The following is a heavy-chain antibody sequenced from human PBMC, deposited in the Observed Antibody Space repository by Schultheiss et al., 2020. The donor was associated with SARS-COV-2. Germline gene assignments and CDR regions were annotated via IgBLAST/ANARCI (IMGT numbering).Heavy chain of an antibody. V-gene: IGHV4-34*01. D-gene: IGHD2-2*01. CDR2: INHSGST. Sequence: SETLSLTCAVYGGSFSGYYWSWIRQPPGKGLEWIGEINHSGSTNYNPSLKSRVTISVDKSKNQFSLKLSSVTAADTAVYYCAREGDVVVPAAMRGGWFDPWGQGTLVTVSS. CDR3: AREGDVVVPAAMRGGWFDP. CDR1: GGSFSGYY. J-gene: IGHJ5*02.